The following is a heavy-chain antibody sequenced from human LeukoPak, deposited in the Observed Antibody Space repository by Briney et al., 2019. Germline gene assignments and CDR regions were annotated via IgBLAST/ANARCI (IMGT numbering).Heavy chain of an antibody. V-gene: IGHV4-31*03. CDR3: ARDHDYSSGKRGNWFDP. CDR1: GGSISSGGYY. D-gene: IGHD4-11*01. J-gene: IGHJ5*02. Sequence: SQTLSLTCTVSGGSISSGGYYWSWIRQHPGKGLEWIGYIYYSGSTYYNPSLKSRVTISVDTSKNQFSLKLSSVTAADTAVYYCARDHDYSSGKRGNWFDPWGQGTLVTVSS. CDR2: IYYSGST.